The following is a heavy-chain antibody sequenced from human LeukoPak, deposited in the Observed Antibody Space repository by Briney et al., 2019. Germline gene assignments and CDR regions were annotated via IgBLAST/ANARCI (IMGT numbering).Heavy chain of an antibody. J-gene: IGHJ4*02. D-gene: IGHD3-22*01. Sequence: SGTLSLTCTVSGGSISSSGYYWDWIRQPPGKGLEWIGSVYYSGNTYYKSFLESRVTISVDTSNNRFSLKLNSVTAADTGTYYCARTSGRGSVDPGTSGYVDSWGQGSLVTVSS. CDR1: GGSISSSGYY. CDR3: ARTSGRGSVDPGTSGYVDS. V-gene: IGHV4-39*01. CDR2: VYYSGNT.